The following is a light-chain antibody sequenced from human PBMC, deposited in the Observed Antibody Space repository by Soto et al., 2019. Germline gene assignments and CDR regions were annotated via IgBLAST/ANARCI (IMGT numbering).Light chain of an antibody. Sequence: QSALTQPASVSGAPGQWITISCTRTSSDVGGYNYVSWYQHHPGKAPKLIIYDVTNRPSGVSNPFSGSKSGNTASLTISGLQPEDEADYYCSSYTTSNTRQIVFGTGTKVTVL. CDR1: SSDVGGYNY. CDR3: SSYTTSNTRQIV. CDR2: DVT. J-gene: IGLJ1*01. V-gene: IGLV2-14*03.